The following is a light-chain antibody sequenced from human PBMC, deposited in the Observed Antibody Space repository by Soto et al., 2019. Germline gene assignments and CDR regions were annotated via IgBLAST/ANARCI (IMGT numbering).Light chain of an antibody. J-gene: IGKJ5*01. CDR1: QSVSSN. CDR3: QQRSNWPPT. Sequence: EIVMTQSPVTLSVSPGERATLSCRASQSVSSNLAWYQQKPGQAPRLLIYGASTRATGIPARFSGSGSGTDSTLTISSLEPEDFAVYYCQQRSNWPPTFGQGTRLEIK. V-gene: IGKV3-15*01. CDR2: GAS.